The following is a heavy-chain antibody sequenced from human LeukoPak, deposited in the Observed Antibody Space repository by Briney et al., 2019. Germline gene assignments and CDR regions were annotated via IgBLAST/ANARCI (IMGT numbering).Heavy chain of an antibody. CDR1: GGSISSGGYS. CDR3: AGGGDISGFYYYFDS. CDR2: IYHSGNT. V-gene: IGHV4-30-2*01. J-gene: IGHJ4*02. Sequence: NPAETLSLTCTVSGGSISSGGYSWNWILHPPGKDLEWIGYIYHSGNTYYNPSLKSRVTISVDRSKNQFSLKLTSVTAADTAVYYCAGGGDISGFYYYFDSRGQGTLLTVSS. D-gene: IGHD3-22*01.